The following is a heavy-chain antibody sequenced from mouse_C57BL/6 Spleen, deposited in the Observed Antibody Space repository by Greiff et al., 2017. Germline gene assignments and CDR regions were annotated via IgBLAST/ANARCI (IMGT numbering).Heavy chain of an antibody. CDR3: ASILLTEGFAY. V-gene: IGHV1-50*01. Sequence: QVQLQQPGAELVKPGASVKLSCKASGYTFTSYWMQWVKQRPGQGLEWIGEIDPSDSYTNYTQKFKGKATLTVDTSSSTAYMQLSSLTSEDTAVYYGASILLTEGFAYGGKGTLVTVSA. CDR2: IDPSDSYT. J-gene: IGHJ3*01. D-gene: IGHD1-1*01. CDR1: GYTFTSYW.